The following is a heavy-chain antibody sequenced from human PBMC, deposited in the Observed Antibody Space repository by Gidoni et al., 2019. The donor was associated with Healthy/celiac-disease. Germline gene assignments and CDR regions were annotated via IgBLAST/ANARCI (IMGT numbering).Heavy chain of an antibody. V-gene: IGHV3-53*01. J-gene: IGHJ5*02. CDR1: GFTVSSNY. D-gene: IGHD3-3*01. Sequence: EVQLVESGGGLIQPGGSLRLSCAAPGFTVSSNYMGWVRQAPGKGLEWVSVIYSGSSTYYADSVKGRCTISRDNSKNTLYLQMNSLRAEDTAVYYCARDNVITIFGVVIANWFDPWGQGTLVTVSS. CDR2: IYSGSST. CDR3: ARDNVITIFGVVIANWFDP.